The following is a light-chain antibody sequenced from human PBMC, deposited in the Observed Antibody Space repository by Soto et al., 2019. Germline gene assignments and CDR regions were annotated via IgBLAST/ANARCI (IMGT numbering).Light chain of an antibody. CDR2: GNT. V-gene: IGLV1-40*01. CDR1: SSNIGAGSD. Sequence: QSVLALPPSRSGAAGQRVTISCTGSSSNIGAGSDVHWYHQLPGTAPKLLIYGNTNRPSGVPDRFSGSKSGTSASLAIAGLQTEDEGDYYCQTYDSSLSGLYVFGTGTKVTVL. J-gene: IGLJ1*01. CDR3: QTYDSSLSGLYV.